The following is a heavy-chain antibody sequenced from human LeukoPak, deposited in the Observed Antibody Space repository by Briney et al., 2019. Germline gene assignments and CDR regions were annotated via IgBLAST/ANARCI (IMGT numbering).Heavy chain of an antibody. CDR2: IYYSGST. D-gene: IGHD2-2*03. Sequence: SETLSLTCGVSGSSISSSTSYWGWIRQPPGKGLEWIGRIYYSGSTFYNPSLKSRVTISVDTSKNQFSLRLSSVTAADTAVYYCARHGSTDYFDYWGQGTLVTVSS. V-gene: IGHV4-39*01. CDR1: GSSISSSTSY. J-gene: IGHJ4*02. CDR3: ARHGSTDYFDY.